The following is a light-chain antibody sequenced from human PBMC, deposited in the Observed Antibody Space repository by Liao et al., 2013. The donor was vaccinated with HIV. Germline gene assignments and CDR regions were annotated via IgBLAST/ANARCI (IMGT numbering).Light chain of an antibody. CDR3: QAWDSGTGV. V-gene: IGLV3-1*01. CDR2: QDT. J-gene: IGLJ3*02. Sequence: SFELIQPPSVSVSPGQTASITCSGDKLGDNFAFWYQQRPGQSPALIIYQDTKRPSGIPERFSGSTSGNTATLTISGTQAMDEADYYCQAWDSGTGVFGGGTKLTVL. CDR1: KLGDNF.